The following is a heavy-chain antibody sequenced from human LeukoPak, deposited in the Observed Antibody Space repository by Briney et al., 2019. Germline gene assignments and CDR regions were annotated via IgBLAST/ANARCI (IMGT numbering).Heavy chain of an antibody. CDR2: IKEDGSEK. D-gene: IGHD7-27*01. CDR3: ARGGPTGALDY. V-gene: IGHV3-7*01. CDR1: GFTFSSYS. J-gene: IGHJ4*02. Sequence: GGSLRLSCAASGFTFSSYSMNWVRQAPGTGLEWVANIKEDGSEKYYVDSVKDRFTISRDNAKNSLYLQMNSLRAEDTALYYCARGGPTGALDYWGQGTLVTVSS.